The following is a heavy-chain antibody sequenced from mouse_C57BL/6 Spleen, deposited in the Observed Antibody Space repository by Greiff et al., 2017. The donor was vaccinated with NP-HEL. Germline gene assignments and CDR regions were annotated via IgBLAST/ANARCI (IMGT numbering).Heavy chain of an antibody. CDR1: GFTFNTYA. D-gene: IGHD2-1*01. CDR2: IRRKSSNYAS. V-gene: IGHV10-3*01. Sequence: EVHLVESGGGLVQPKGSLKLSCAASGFTFNTYAMHWVRQAPGQGLEWVARIRRKSSNYASYYAVSVKDRFTISRNDSKSMLYLQMNNLKTEDTAMYCCVYGNTFAYWGQGTLVTVSA. J-gene: IGHJ3*01. CDR3: VYGNTFAY.